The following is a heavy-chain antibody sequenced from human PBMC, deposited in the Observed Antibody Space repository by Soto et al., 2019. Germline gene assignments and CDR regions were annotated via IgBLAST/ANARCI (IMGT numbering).Heavy chain of an antibody. CDR3: ARAGQQVAVFDY. J-gene: IGHJ4*01. D-gene: IGHD6-13*01. Sequence: QVHLVESGGGVVQAGRSLRLSWAASGFSFSAYSMHWVRQSPGKGLEWVAVISSDGSKTYYAGSLKGRFTVSRDNSKHLLYLQMNSLRAEDTAVYYCARAGQQVAVFDYWGHGTEVTVSS. CDR2: ISSDGSKT. V-gene: IGHV3-30-3*01. CDR1: GFSFSAYS.